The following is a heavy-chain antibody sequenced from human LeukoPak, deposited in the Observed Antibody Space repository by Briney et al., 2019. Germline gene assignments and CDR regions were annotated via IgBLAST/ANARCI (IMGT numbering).Heavy chain of an antibody. J-gene: IGHJ4*02. CDR1: GGTFSSYA. Sequence: SVKVSCKASGGTFSSYAISWVRQAPGQGLEWMGGIIPIFGTANYAQKFQGRVTITTDESTSTAYMELSSLRSEDTAVYYCARALSPVLLDVGFDYWGQGTLVTVSS. V-gene: IGHV1-69*05. D-gene: IGHD3/OR15-3a*01. CDR2: IIPIFGTA. CDR3: ARALSPVLLDVGFDY.